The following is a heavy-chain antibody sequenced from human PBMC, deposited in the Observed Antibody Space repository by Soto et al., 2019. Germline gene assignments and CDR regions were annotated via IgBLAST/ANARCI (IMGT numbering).Heavy chain of an antibody. D-gene: IGHD6-6*01. CDR3: ARGGSSSDNGMDV. V-gene: IGHV3-48*02. CDR1: GFSSVTKA. Sequence: EVQLVESGGGLVQPGGPLNPPLEALGFSSVTKAMNWARQAPGKGLEWVSYISSRSYTIYYVDSVKGRFTISRDNTKNSLYLQMNSLRDEDTAVYYCARGGSSSDNGMDVWGQGTTVTVSS. CDR2: ISSRSYTI. J-gene: IGHJ6*02.